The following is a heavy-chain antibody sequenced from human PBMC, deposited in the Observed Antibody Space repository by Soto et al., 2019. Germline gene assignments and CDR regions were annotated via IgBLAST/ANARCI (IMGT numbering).Heavy chain of an antibody. Sequence: TSETLSLTCTVSGGSISSYYWSWIRQPPGKGLEWIGYIYYSGSTNYNPSLKSRVTISVDTSKNQFSLKLSSVTAADTAVYYCARDRATGTTVDWGQGTLVTVSS. D-gene: IGHD1-1*01. CDR2: IYYSGST. V-gene: IGHV4-59*01. CDR1: GGSISSYY. J-gene: IGHJ4*02. CDR3: ARDRATGTTVD.